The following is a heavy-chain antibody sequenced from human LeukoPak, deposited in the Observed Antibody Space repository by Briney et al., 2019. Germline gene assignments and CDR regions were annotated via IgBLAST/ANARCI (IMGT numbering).Heavy chain of an antibody. V-gene: IGHV4-59*08. CDR3: ARHDPEMATIGY. D-gene: IGHD5-24*01. CDR1: GGSISSYY. J-gene: IGHJ4*02. CDR2: IYYSGST. Sequence: SETLSLTCTVSGGSISSYYWSWIRQPPGKGLEWIGYIYYSGSTNYNPSLKSRVTISVDTSKNQFSLKLSSVTAADTAVYYCARHDPEMATIGYWGQGTLVTVSS.